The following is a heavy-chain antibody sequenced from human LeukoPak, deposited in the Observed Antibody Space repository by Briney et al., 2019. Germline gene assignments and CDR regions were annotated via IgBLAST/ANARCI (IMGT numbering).Heavy chain of an antibody. D-gene: IGHD6-6*01. Sequence: GGSLRLSCAASGFTFSNYAMTWVRQAPRRGVEWVSAISGSGGSTYYADSVKGRFTISRDNSKNTLYLQMNSLRAEDTAVYYCAKVPFIAARPSYYYYVMDVWGQGTTVTVSS. CDR3: AKVPFIAARPSYYYYVMDV. CDR1: GFTFSNYA. J-gene: IGHJ6*02. V-gene: IGHV3-23*01. CDR2: ISGSGGST.